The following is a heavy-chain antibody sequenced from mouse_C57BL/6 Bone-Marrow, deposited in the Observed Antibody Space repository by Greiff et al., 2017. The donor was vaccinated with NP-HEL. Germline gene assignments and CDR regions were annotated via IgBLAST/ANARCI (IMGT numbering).Heavy chain of an antibody. CDR3: TSRSYWYFDV. CDR2: IDPSDSYT. J-gene: IGHJ1*03. Sequence: QVQLQQPGAELVRPGTSVKLSCKASGYTFTSYWMHWVKQRPGQGLEWIGVIDPSDSYTNSNQKFKGKATLTVDTSSSTAYMQLSSLTSEDSAVYNCTSRSYWYFDVWGTGTTVTVSS. V-gene: IGHV1-59*01. CDR1: GYTFTSYW.